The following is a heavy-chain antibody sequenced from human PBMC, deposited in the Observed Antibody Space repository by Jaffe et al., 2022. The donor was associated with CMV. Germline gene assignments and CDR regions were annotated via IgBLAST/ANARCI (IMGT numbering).Heavy chain of an antibody. CDR3: ARTTVTTSEHFDY. D-gene: IGHD4-4*01. CDR1: GFTFSSYG. J-gene: IGHJ4*02. CDR2: IWYDGSNK. V-gene: IGHV3-33*01. Sequence: QVQLVESGGGVVQPGRSLRLSCAASGFTFSSYGMHWVRQAPGKGLEWVAVIWYDGSNKYYADSVKGRFTISRDNSKNTLYLQMNSLRAEDTAVYYCARTTVTTSEHFDYWGQGTLVTVSS.